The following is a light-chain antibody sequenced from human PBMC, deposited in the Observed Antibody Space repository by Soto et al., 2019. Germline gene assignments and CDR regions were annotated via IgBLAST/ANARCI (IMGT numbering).Light chain of an antibody. J-gene: IGLJ7*01. V-gene: IGLV1-44*01. CDR2: SNH. CDR3: AAWDDSLNGWV. Sequence: QSVLTQPPSASGTPGQRVTISCSGSSSNIGSHAVNWYQQLPGTAPKLLIYSNHQRPSGVPDRFSGSKSGTSASLAISGLQSEDEADYSCAAWDDSLNGWVFGGGTQLTVL. CDR1: SSNIGSHA.